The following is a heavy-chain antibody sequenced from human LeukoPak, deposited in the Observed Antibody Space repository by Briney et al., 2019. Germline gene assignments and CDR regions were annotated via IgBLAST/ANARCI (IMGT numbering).Heavy chain of an antibody. Sequence: ASVKFSCKASGGTFSSYAINWVRQATGQGLEWMGWMNPNSGNTGYAQKFQGRVTITRNTSISTAYMELSSLRSEDTAVYYCARGVKSARFKIFGVVIIGGYYFDYWGQGTLVTVSS. J-gene: IGHJ4*02. CDR3: ARGVKSARFKIFGVVIIGGYYFDY. CDR2: MNPNSGNT. V-gene: IGHV1-8*03. CDR1: GGTFSSYA. D-gene: IGHD3-3*01.